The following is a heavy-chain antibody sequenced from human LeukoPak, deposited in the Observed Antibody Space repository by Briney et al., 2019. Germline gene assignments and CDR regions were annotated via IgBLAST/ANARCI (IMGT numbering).Heavy chain of an antibody. J-gene: IGHJ4*02. D-gene: IGHD6-6*01. V-gene: IGHV1-2*02. CDR3: ARDFPFSNSSSLGVGDDY. CDR1: GYTFTGYY. CDR2: INPNSGGT. Sequence: ASVKVSCKASGYTFTGYYMHWVRQAPGQGLEWMGWINPNSGGTNYQGRVTMTRDTSISTAYMELSRLRSDDTAVYYCARDFPFSNSSSLGVGDDYWGQGTLVTVSS.